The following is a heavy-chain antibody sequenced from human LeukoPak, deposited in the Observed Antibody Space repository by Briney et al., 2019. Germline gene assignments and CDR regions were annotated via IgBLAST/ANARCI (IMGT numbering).Heavy chain of an antibody. CDR1: GYTFTGYY. J-gene: IGHJ4*02. D-gene: IGHD3-3*01. V-gene: IGHV1-2*04. CDR2: INPNSGGT. Sequence: ASVKVSCKASGYTFTGYYMHWVRQAPGQGLEWMGWINPNSGGTNYAQKFQGWVTMTTDTSTSTAYMELRSLRSDDTAVYYCARHYDFWSGYYSGFDYWGQGTLVTVSS. CDR3: ARHYDFWSGYYSGFDY.